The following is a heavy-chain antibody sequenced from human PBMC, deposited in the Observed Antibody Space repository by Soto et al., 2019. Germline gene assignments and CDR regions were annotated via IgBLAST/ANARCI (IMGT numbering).Heavy chain of an antibody. J-gene: IGHJ4*02. CDR2: FWRLSNSGIT. D-gene: IGHD5-12*01. V-gene: IGHV4-4*07. CDR1: GXSLSRYY. CDR3: ARGAGGYSGYESRFDY. Sequence: XTLSLACFVSGXSLSRYYWSWIRQPAGRGLEWIGRFWRLSNSGITNYNPSLKSRVTMSVDTSKNEFSLRLISVTAAETAVYYCARGAGGYSGYESRFDYWGQGALGTVS.